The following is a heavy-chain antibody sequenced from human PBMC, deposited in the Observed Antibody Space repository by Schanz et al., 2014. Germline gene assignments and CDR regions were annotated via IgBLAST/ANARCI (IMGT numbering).Heavy chain of an antibody. J-gene: IGHJ6*02. D-gene: IGHD3-10*01. CDR1: GFTFSSYA. V-gene: IGHV3-23*04. CDR2: ISGSCGIT. CDR3: AKDGGSGIQYYYYYYGMDV. Sequence: EGKREEAGGGLVQPGGSLRLSCAASGFTFSSYAMSWVRPSHFPVPEWVSSISGSCGITYYADSVKGRFTISRDNSKNTLYLQMNSLRAEDTAVYYCAKDGGSGIQYYYYYYGMDVWGQGTTVTVSS.